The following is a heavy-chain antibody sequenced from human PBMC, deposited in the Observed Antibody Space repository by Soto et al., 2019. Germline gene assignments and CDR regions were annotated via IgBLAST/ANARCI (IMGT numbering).Heavy chain of an antibody. CDR1: GFSFTNCW. D-gene: IGHD6-6*01. Sequence: GGSLRLSCAASGFSFTNCWMHWVRQAPGKGLMWVSRINTDGSRTSYADSVKGRFTISRDNAKNTLYLQMNSLRAEDTAVYFCARDILSTSSYAFNIWGQGTMVTVSS. J-gene: IGHJ3*02. V-gene: IGHV3-74*01. CDR2: INTDGSRT. CDR3: ARDILSTSSYAFNI.